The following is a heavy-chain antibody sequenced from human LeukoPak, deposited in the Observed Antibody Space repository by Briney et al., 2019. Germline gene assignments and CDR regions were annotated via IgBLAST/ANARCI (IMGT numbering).Heavy chain of an antibody. D-gene: IGHD1-7*01. J-gene: IGHJ3*02. Sequence: SETLSLTCAVYGGSFSGYYWSWIRQPPGKGLEWIGEINHSGSTNYNPSLKSRVTISVDTSKNQFSLKLSSVTAADTAVYYCATAQNWNYLHDAFDIWGQGTMVTVSS. CDR1: GGSFSGYY. CDR3: ATAQNWNYLHDAFDI. CDR2: INHSGST. V-gene: IGHV4-34*01.